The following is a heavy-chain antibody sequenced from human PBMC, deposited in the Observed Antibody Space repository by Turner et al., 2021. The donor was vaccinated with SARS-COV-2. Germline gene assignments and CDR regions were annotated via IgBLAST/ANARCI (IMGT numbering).Heavy chain of an antibody. CDR2: ISYDGINK. V-gene: IGHV3-30-3*01. CDR1: GFTFSSYA. Sequence: QVQLVESGGGVVQPGRSLRLSCAASGFTFSSYAMHWVRQAPGKGLELVAVISYDGINKYYADSVKGRFTFSRDNSKNTLYLQMNSLRAEDTAVYYCARATKGNYYYGMDVWGQGTTVTVSS. J-gene: IGHJ6*02. D-gene: IGHD3-10*01. CDR3: ARATKGNYYYGMDV.